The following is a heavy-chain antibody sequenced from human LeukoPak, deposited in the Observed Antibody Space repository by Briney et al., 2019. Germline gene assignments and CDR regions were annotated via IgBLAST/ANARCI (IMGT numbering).Heavy chain of an antibody. V-gene: IGHV3-74*01. CDR1: GFTFSSYW. CDR3: ARGGHRGVATDY. J-gene: IGHJ4*02. CDR2: INSDGSST. D-gene: IGHD3-10*01. Sequence: GGSLRLSCAASGFTFSSYWMSWVRQAPGKGLVWVSRINSDGSSTSYADSVKGRFTISRDNAKNTLYLQMNSLRAEDTAVYYCARGGHRGVATDYWGQGTLVTVSS.